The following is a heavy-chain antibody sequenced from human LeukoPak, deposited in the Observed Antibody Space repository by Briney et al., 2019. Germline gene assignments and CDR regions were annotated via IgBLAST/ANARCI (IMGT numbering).Heavy chain of an antibody. J-gene: IGHJ4*02. CDR1: GFTFSSYA. Sequence: GGSLRLSCAASGFTFSSYAMSWVRQAPGKGLEWVSAISGSGGSTYYADSVKGRFTISRDNSKNTLYLEMNSLRAEDTAVYYCAKGQMTYYYDSSGYSPGEFDYWGQGTLVTVSS. V-gene: IGHV3-23*01. CDR3: AKGQMTYYYDSSGYSPGEFDY. CDR2: ISGSGGST. D-gene: IGHD3-22*01.